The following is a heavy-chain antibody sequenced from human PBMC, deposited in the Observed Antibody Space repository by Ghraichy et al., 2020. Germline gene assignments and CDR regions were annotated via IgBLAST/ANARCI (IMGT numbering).Heavy chain of an antibody. CDR1: GGSISSYY. D-gene: IGHD1-26*01. V-gene: IGHV4-59*01. CDR2: IYYSGST. Sequence: SETLSLTCTVSGGSISSYYWSWIRQPPGKGLEWIGYIYYSGSTNYNPSLKSRVTISVDTSKNQFSLKLSSVTAADTPVYYCARSRYSGSYPTWCQGTLVTGSS. J-gene: IGHJ5*02. CDR3: ARSRYSGSYPT.